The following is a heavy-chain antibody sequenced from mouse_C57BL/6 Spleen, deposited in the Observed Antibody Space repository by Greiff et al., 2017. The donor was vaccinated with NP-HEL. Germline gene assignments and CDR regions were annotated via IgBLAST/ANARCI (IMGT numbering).Heavy chain of an antibody. D-gene: IGHD3-2*02. CDR1: GYTFTDYN. CDR2: INPNNGGT. Sequence: EVQLQQSGPELVKPGASVKIPCKASGYTFTDYNMDWVKQSHGKSLEWIGDINPNNGGTIYNQKFKGKATLTVDKSSSTAYMELRSLTSEDTAVYYCARWTQATFRYFDVWGTGTTVTVSS. J-gene: IGHJ1*03. CDR3: ARWTQATFRYFDV. V-gene: IGHV1-18*01.